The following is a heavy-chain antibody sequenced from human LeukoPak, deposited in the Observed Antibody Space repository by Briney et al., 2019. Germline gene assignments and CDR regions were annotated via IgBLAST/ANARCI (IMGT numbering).Heavy chain of an antibody. J-gene: IGHJ4*02. D-gene: IGHD3-10*01. CDR1: GFTFSSYW. V-gene: IGHV3-7*03. CDR2: INHNGSVN. Sequence: GGSLRLSCAASGFTFSSYWMNWARQAPGKGLEWVASINHNGSVNYYVDSVKGRFTISRDNAKNSLYLQMNSLRAEDTAIYYCAKAYGSGSYYPDYWGQGTLVTVSS. CDR3: AKAYGSGSYYPDY.